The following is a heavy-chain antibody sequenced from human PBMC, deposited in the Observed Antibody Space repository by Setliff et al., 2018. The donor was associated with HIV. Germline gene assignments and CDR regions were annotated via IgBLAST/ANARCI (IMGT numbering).Heavy chain of an antibody. V-gene: IGHV1-2*02. CDR3: ATGIPSDLDY. CDR1: GYRFIGHY. CDR2: INPETGDP. Sequence: ASVKVSCKTSGYRFIGHYLHWVRLAPGQGPEWVGWINPETGDPNYAQKFRGRVLMTRDTSITTAFLHVAKLTSDDTAIYYCATGIPSDLDYWGQGTLVTVST. J-gene: IGHJ4*01. D-gene: IGHD2-21*01.